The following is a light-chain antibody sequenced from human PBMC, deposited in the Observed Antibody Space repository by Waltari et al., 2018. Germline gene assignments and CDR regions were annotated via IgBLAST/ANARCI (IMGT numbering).Light chain of an antibody. CDR2: DAS. V-gene: IGKV3D-11*01. Sequence: LLRHPAATLSLSRGETASPSWGASVDTTHYLAWYQQKGGQPPRLLIFDASNRATGTPARFSGSGSGTDFNLTISGLEPEDFAVYYCQQCVSRLLTFGGGTKVEI. CDR3: QQCVSRLLT. J-gene: IGKJ4*01. CDR1: VDTTHY.